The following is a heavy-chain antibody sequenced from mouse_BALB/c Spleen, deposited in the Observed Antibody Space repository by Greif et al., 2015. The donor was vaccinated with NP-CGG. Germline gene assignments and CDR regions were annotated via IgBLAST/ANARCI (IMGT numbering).Heavy chain of an antibody. J-gene: IGHJ4*01. D-gene: IGHD1-2*01. Sequence: QVQLQQPGAELVKPGASVKLSCKASGYTFTSYYMYWVKQRPGQGLEWIGEINPSNGGTNFNEKFKSKATLTVDESSSTAYMQLSSLTSEDSAVYYCTRRGYYGPDYWGQGTSVTVSS. V-gene: IGHV1S81*02. CDR2: INPSNGGT. CDR3: TRRGYYGPDY. CDR1: GYTFTSYY.